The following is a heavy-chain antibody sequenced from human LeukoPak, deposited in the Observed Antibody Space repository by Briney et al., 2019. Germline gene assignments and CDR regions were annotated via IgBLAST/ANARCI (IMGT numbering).Heavy chain of an antibody. CDR2: FDPEDGET. J-gene: IGHJ6*03. V-gene: IGHV1-24*01. CDR1: GYTLTELS. CDR3: ARIMDSGSYYYYYYYMDV. Sequence: ASVKVSCKVSGYTLTELSMHWVRQAPGKGLEWMGGFDPEDGETIYAQKFQGRVTMTEDTSTDTAYMELSSLRSDDTAVYYCARIMDSGSYYYYYYYMDVWGKGTTVTISS. D-gene: IGHD1-26*01.